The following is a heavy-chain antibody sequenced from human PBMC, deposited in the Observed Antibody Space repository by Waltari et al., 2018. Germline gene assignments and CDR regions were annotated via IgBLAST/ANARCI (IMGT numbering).Heavy chain of an antibody. CDR3: ARDQRKRPYYFDY. D-gene: IGHD6-25*01. CDR2: IYTSGRT. V-gene: IGHV4-4*07. J-gene: IGHJ4*02. CDR1: GGSISRYY. Sequence: QVQLQESGPGLVKPSETLSLTCTVSGGSISRYYWSWIRQPAGKGREWVGRIYTSGRTNYNPSLKSRVTMSVDTSKNQFSLKLSSVTAADTAVYYCARDQRKRPYYFDYWGQGTLVTVSS.